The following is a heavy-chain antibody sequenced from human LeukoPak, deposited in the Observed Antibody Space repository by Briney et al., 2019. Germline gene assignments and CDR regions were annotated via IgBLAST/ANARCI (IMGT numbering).Heavy chain of an antibody. CDR2: INHSGST. J-gene: IGHJ4*02. D-gene: IGHD3-22*01. V-gene: IGHV4-34*01. CDR1: GGSFSGYY. Sequence: SETLSLTCAVYGGSFSGYYWSWIRQPPGKGLEWIGEINHSGSTNYNPSLKSRVTISVDTSKSQFSLKLSSVTAADTAVYYCARRIVVITTLDYWGQGTLVTVSS. CDR3: ARRIVVITTLDY.